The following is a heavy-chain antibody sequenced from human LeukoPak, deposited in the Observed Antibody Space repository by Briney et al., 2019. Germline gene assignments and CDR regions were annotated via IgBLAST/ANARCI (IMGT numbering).Heavy chain of an antibody. CDR2: IFYSGST. D-gene: IGHD3-10*01. V-gene: IGHV4-39*01. CDR1: GGSICRSSYC. Sequence: PSETLSLTCIDSGGSICRSSYCWGWIRQPPGKGMEWIGCIFYSGSTYYNPSLKSRGTISVDTSKNQFSLKLSSVTAADTAVYYCARHGRFTMVRGVIRSWFDPWGQGTLVTVSS. CDR3: ARHGRFTMVRGVIRSWFDP. J-gene: IGHJ5*02.